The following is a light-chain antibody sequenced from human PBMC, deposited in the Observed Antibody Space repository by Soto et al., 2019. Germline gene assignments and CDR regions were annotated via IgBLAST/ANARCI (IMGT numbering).Light chain of an antibody. J-gene: IGLJ1*01. Sequence: QSVLTQPASVSGSRGQSITISCTGTISDVGGYNYVSWYQQHPVKAPKLMIYDVTNRPSGVSDRFSGSKSGNTASLTISGLQAEDEADYYCSSYTSSSTPYVFGTGTKVTVL. CDR3: SSYTSSSTPYV. V-gene: IGLV2-14*01. CDR2: DVT. CDR1: ISDVGGYNY.